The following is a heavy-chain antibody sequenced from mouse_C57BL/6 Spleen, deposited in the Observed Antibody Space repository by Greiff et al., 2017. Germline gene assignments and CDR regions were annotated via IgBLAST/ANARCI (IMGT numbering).Heavy chain of an antibody. Sequence: VKLMESGAELVRPGASVTLSCKASGYTFTDYEMHWVKQTPVHGLEWIGAIDPETGGTAYNQKFKGKAILTADKSSSTAYMELRSLTSEDSAVYYCTREFYWYFDVWGTGTTVTVSS. V-gene: IGHV1-15*01. CDR1: GYTFTDYE. J-gene: IGHJ1*03. CDR2: IDPETGGT. CDR3: TREFYWYFDV.